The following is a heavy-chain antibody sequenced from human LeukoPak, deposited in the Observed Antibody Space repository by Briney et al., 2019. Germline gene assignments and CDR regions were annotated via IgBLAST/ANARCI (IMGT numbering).Heavy chain of an antibody. D-gene: IGHD6-13*01. CDR1: GLNFSSYA. CDR2: ISGSGGST. Sequence: PGGPLRLFCAASGLNFSSYAMSWVRQAPGKGLAWVAAISGSGGSTYYAHSVKGRFTISRDKSKNKLYLQLNSLTAADTAVYYLAKDLTARDSRSGYTDAFDIWGQGTMVSVSS. CDR3: AKDLTARDSRSGYTDAFDI. V-gene: IGHV3-23*01. J-gene: IGHJ3*02.